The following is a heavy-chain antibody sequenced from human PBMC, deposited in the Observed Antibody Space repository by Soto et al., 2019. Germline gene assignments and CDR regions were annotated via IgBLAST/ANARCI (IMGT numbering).Heavy chain of an antibody. CDR1: GFTFSSYA. J-gene: IGHJ2*01. Sequence: GGSLRLSCAASGFTFSSYAMSWVRQAPGKGLEWVSAISGSGGSTYYADSVKGRFTISRDNSKNTLYLQMNSLRAEDTAVYYCAKDPTPPSLWFGELLYWYFDLWGRGTLVTVSS. D-gene: IGHD3-10*01. CDR3: AKDPTPPSLWFGELLYWYFDL. CDR2: ISGSGGST. V-gene: IGHV3-23*01.